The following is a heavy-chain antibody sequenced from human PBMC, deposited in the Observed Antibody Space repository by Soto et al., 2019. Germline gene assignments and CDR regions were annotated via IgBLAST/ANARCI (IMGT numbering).Heavy chain of an antibody. CDR2: MNPNSGNT. J-gene: IGHJ5*02. Sequence: QVPLVQSGAEVKKPGASVKVSCKASGYTFTSYDINWVRQATGQGLEWMGWMNPNSGNTGYAQKFQGRVTMTRNTSISTAYMELSSLRSEDTAVYYCARVFSYCSGGSCYWFDPWGQGTLVTVSS. D-gene: IGHD2-15*01. V-gene: IGHV1-8*01. CDR3: ARVFSYCSGGSCYWFDP. CDR1: GYTFTSYD.